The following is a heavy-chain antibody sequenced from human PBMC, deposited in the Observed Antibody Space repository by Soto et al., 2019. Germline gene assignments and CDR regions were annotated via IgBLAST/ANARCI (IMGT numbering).Heavy chain of an antibody. J-gene: IGHJ5*02. CDR2: VSSDGNTT. Sequence: PGGSLRLSCAASGFTFSGYSMHWIRQAPGKGLGWVAVVSSDGNTTFYADSLRGRLTISRDNSKNTLYLQVNYLAVEDTALYYCARELGTNYEIDTWGEGTLVTVSS. D-gene: IGHD3-16*01. CDR1: GFTFSGYS. V-gene: IGHV3-30-3*01. CDR3: ARELGTNYEIDT.